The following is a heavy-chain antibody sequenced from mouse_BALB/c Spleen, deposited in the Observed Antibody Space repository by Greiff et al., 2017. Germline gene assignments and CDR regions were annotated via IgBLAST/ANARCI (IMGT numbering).Heavy chain of an antibody. CDR2: INPSNGRT. CDR3: ARNYYGSSYGYFDV. Sequence: VQLQQPGAELVRPGASVKLSCKASGYTFTSYWMHWVKQRPGQGLEWIGEINPSNGRTNYNEKFKSKATLTVDKSSSTAYMQLSSLTSEDSAVYYCARNYYGSSYGYFDVWGAGTTVTVSA. J-gene: IGHJ1*01. CDR1: GYTFTSYW. D-gene: IGHD1-1*01. V-gene: IGHV1S81*02.